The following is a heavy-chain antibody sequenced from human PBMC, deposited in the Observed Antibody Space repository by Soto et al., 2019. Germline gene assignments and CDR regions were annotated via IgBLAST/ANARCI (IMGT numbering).Heavy chain of an antibody. Sequence: PSETLCVTCTFSVGSISSYYWSWIRQPPGNGLDWIGYIYCSGSTNYNPSLKSRVTISVDTSKNQFSLKLSSVTAADTAVYYCASTSLIVGAKTNGAFDIWGQGTMVTVSS. D-gene: IGHD1-26*01. CDR2: IYCSGST. V-gene: IGHV4-59*01. CDR3: ASTSLIVGAKTNGAFDI. CDR1: VGSISSYY. J-gene: IGHJ3*02.